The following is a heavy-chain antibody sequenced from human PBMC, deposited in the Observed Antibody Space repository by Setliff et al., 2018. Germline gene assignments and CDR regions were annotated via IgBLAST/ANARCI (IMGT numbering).Heavy chain of an antibody. CDR3: ARIYCSGGSCYLDY. V-gene: IGHV2-70*11. CDR2: IDWDDDK. D-gene: IGHD2-15*01. J-gene: IGHJ4*02. CDR1: GGSISSSSYY. Sequence: TLSLTCTVSGGSISSSSYYWGWIRQPPGKALEWLARIDWDDDKYYSTSLKTRLTISKDTSKNQVVLTMTNMDPVDTATYYCARIYCSGGSCYLDYWGQGTLVTVPQ.